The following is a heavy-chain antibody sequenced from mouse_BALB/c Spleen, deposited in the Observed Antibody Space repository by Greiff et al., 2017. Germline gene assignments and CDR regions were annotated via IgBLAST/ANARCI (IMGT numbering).Heavy chain of an antibody. V-gene: IGHV2-2*02. D-gene: IGHD1-1*01. CDR3: ARGDYYGSSYFDY. CDR1: GFSLTSYG. Sequence: VHLVESGPGLVQPSQSLSITCTVSGFSLTSYGVHWVRQSPGKGLEWLGVIWSGGSTDYNAAFISRLSISKDNSKSQVFFKMNSLQANDTAIYYCARGDYYGSSYFDYWGQGTTLTVSS. J-gene: IGHJ2*01. CDR2: IWSGGST.